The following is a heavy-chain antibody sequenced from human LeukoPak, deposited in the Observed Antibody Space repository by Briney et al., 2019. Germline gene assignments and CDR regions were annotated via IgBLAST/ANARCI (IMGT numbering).Heavy chain of an antibody. D-gene: IGHD1-26*01. CDR2: IDISGGPT. V-gene: IGHV3-23*01. Sequence: GGSLRLSCAASGFPFSTFGMSWVRQAPRKGPEWVSTIDISGGPTYYADSVKGRFTISRDNSKNSLYLQMNSLRAEDTAVYYCAKIVGNYGFDFWGQGTLVTVSS. J-gene: IGHJ4*02. CDR3: AKIVGNYGFDF. CDR1: GFPFSTFG.